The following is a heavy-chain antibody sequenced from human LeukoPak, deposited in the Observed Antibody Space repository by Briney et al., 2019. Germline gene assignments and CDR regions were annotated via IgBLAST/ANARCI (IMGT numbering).Heavy chain of an antibody. CDR1: GGAISRWR. J-gene: IGHJ4*02. V-gene: IGHV4-4*07. CDR3: ATGAGDFDH. CDR2: FCTTGST. Sequence: KTSETLSLTCTVSGGAISRWRWSWLRQPAGKGLEWIGRFCTTGSTNYSPSLKSRVIMSVDTSKNQFSLNLISVTAADTAVYYCATGAGDFDHWGQGILVTVSS. D-gene: IGHD1-14*01.